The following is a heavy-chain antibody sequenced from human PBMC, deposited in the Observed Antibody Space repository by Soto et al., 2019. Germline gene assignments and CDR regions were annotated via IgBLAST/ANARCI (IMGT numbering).Heavy chain of an antibody. V-gene: IGHV1-58*01. D-gene: IGHD3-22*01. CDR2: IVVGSGNT. J-gene: IGHJ3*02. CDR3: AAACLYYYDSSGYADAFDI. CDR1: GFTFTSSA. Sequence: ASVKVSCKASGFTFTSSAVQWVRQARGQRLEWIGWIVVGSGNTNYAQKFQERVTITRDMSTSTAYMELSSLRSEDTAVYYCAAACLYYYDSSGYADAFDIWGQGTMVTVSS.